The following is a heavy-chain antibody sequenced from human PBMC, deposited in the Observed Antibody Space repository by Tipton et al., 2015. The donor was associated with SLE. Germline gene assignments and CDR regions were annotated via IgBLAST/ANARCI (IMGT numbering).Heavy chain of an antibody. CDR1: GDSVSSNSAA. V-gene: IGHV6-1*01. D-gene: IGHD2-2*01. CDR3: ARGWDIVVVPGGGMDV. J-gene: IGHJ6*02. CDR2: TYYRSKWYN. Sequence: GLVKPSQTLSLTCAISGDSVSSNSAAWNWIRQSPSRGLEWLGRTYYRSKWYNDYAVSVKSRITINPDTSKNQFSLQLNSVTPEDTAVYYCARGWDIVVVPGGGMDVWGQGTTVAVSS.